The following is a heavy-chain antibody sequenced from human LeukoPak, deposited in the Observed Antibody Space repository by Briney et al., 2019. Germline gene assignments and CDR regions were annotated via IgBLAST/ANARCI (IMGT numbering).Heavy chain of an antibody. CDR3: ARGDGYSYGYEHY. CDR1: GDTFNKYA. V-gene: IGHV1-69*01. Sequence: GASVKVSCEASGDTFNKYAFTWVRQAPGLGLEWMGGIIPVFGTTKYAQRFQGRITISADESTSTAYMELRGLRSDDTAIYFCARGDGYSYGYEHYWGQGTLVTVSS. J-gene: IGHJ4*01. D-gene: IGHD5-18*01. CDR2: IIPVFGTT.